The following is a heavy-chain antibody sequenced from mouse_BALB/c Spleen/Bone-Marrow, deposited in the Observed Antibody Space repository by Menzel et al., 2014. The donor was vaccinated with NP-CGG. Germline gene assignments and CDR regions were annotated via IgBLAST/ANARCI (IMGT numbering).Heavy chain of an antibody. CDR2: IYPGAVYT. CDR1: GYTFTNYW. Sequence: VQLQQSGAELVRPGTSVKMSCKAAGYTFTNYWIGWVKQRLGHGLEWIGDIYPGAVYTNYNEKFKGKATLTADTFSSTAYMQLSSLTSEDSAIYYCAIHGEAMDYWGQGTSVTVSS. V-gene: IGHV1-63*02. J-gene: IGHJ4*01. CDR3: AIHGEAMDY.